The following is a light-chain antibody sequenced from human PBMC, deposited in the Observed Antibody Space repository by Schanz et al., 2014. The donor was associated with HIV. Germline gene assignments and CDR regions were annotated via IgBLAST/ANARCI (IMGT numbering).Light chain of an antibody. J-gene: IGKJ1*01. CDR2: EAS. V-gene: IGKV1-39*01. Sequence: DIQMTQSPSTLSASVGDRVSLTCRASQSISPWLAWYQQRPGKTPKLLINEASNLQSGVPSRFSGSGSGTDFTLTISSLQPEDFATYYCQQSYSTLGTFGQGTKVEIK. CDR3: QQSYSTLGT. CDR1: QSISPW.